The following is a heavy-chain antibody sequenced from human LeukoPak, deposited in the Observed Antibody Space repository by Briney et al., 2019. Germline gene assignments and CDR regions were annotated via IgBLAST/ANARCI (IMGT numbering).Heavy chain of an antibody. V-gene: IGHV1-2*02. CDR1: GYTFTAFF. CDR2: INPNSGGT. Sequence: ASVKVSCKASGYTFTAFFMHWVRQAPGQGLEWMGWINPNSGGTNYAQKFQGRVTMTRDTSISTAYMELSRLTSDDTAVYYCARVESRVIVATVFDYWGQGTLVTVSS. J-gene: IGHJ4*02. D-gene: IGHD5-12*01. CDR3: ARVESRVIVATVFDY.